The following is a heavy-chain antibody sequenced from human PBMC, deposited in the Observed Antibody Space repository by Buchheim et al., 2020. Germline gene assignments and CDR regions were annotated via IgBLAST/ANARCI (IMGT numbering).Heavy chain of an antibody. CDR1: GFTFTTYW. CDR3: TRESCCRHLRDNYFDP. Sequence: EVQLVESGGGLVQAGGSLRLSCAASGFTFTTYWMSWVRQSPGKGLEWVANINQDGSEIYYGESVKGRFTISRDNAKNSLYLQMNSLRAEDTAMYYCTRESCCRHLRDNYFDPWGRGIL. J-gene: IGHJ5*02. V-gene: IGHV3-7*01. CDR2: INQDGSEI.